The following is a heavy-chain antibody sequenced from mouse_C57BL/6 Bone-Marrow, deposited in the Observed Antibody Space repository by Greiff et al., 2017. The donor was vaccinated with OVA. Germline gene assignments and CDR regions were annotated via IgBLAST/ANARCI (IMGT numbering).Heavy chain of an antibody. V-gene: IGHV1-64*01. J-gene: IGHJ1*03. CDR1: GYTFTSYW. CDR2: IHPNSGST. Sequence: QVQLQQPGAELVKPGASVKLSCKASGYTFTSYWMHWVKQRPGQGLEWIGMIHPNSGSTNYNEKFKSKATLTVDKSSSTAYMQLSSLTSEDSAVYYCASYYYGSRWYFDFWGTGTTVTVSS. CDR3: ASYYYGSRWYFDF. D-gene: IGHD1-1*01.